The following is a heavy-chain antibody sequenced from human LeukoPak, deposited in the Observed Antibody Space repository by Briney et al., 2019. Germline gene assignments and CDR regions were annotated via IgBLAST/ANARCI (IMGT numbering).Heavy chain of an antibody. J-gene: IGHJ4*02. CDR1: GFTFSSYT. V-gene: IGHV3-48*02. CDR2: VSASSNI. D-gene: IGHD5-18*01. Sequence: GGSLRLSCAASGFTFSSYTMNWVRQAPGKGLQWLSSVSASSNIHYSESVKGRFTISRDNARNSLYLQMNSLRDEDTAVYHCVRDALHTAHFDYWGQGTLVTVSS. CDR3: VRDALHTAHFDY.